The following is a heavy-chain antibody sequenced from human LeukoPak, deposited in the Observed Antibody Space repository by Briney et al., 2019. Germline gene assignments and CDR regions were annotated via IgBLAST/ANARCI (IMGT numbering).Heavy chain of an antibody. CDR2: LTYDGGSN. CDR3: ARTKYGGNDDAFDI. V-gene: IGHV3-30-3*01. CDR1: GFIFSNYA. J-gene: IGHJ3*02. Sequence: PGGSLRLSCAASGFIFSNYAMHWVRQAPGKGLEWVAVLTYDGGSNYYADSVKGRFSISRDNSKNTLYLQMNSLRAEDTAIYYCARTKYGGNDDAFDIWGQGTMVTVSS. D-gene: IGHD4-23*01.